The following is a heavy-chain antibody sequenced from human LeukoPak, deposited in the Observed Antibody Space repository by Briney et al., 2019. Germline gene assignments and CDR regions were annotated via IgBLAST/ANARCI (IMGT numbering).Heavy chain of an antibody. Sequence: GGSLRLSCVASGFTFTNAWMSWVRQAPGKGLEWVGHIKSETDGGTTDYAAPVKGRFIISRDDAKQTLYLQMNSLKTDDTAVYYCAKYDTSVNFDYWGQGTLVAVSS. CDR2: IKSETDGGTT. V-gene: IGHV3-15*01. J-gene: IGHJ4*02. D-gene: IGHD3-22*01. CDR3: AKYDTSVNFDY. CDR1: GFTFTNAW.